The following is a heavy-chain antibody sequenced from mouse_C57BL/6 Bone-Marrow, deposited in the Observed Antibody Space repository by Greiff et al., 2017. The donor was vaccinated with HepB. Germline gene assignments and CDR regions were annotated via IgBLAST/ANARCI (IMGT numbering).Heavy chain of an antibody. CDR1: GFSLTSYG. CDR3: ARGGVEGFAY. Sequence: VQLQQSGPGLVQPSQSLSITCTVSGFSLTSYGVHWVRQSPGKGLEWLGVIWSGGSTDYNAAFISRLSISKDNSKSQVFFKMNSLQADDTAIYYCARGGVEGFAYWGQGTLVTVSA. V-gene: IGHV2-2*01. D-gene: IGHD1-1*01. J-gene: IGHJ3*01. CDR2: IWSGGST.